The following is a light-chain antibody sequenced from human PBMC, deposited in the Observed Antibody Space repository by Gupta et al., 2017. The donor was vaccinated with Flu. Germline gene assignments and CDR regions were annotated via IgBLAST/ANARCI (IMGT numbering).Light chain of an antibody. V-gene: IGKV1-39*01. Sequence: PTSLSASIGDRVTITGRASESISTYLNWYQQTPGKAPKILIFAASTLETWDPSRFSCSGSGTEFTLTITELQPEDFATYDGQHRHSLPRTFGQGTEVEIK. J-gene: IGKJ1*01. CDR1: ESISTY. CDR3: QHRHSLPRT. CDR2: AAS.